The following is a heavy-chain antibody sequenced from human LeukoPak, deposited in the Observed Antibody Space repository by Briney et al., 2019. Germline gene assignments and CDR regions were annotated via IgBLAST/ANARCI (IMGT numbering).Heavy chain of an antibody. CDR3: AREGVGGY. CDR1: GCSISSDSYY. CDR2: IYTSGST. D-gene: IGHD3-10*01. J-gene: IGHJ4*02. Sequence: SQTLSLTCTVSGCSISSDSYYWSWIRQPAGKGLEWIGHIYTSGSTNYNPSLKSRVTISVDTSKNQFSLKLSSVTAADTAVYYCAREGVGGYWGQGTLVTVSS. V-gene: IGHV4-61*09.